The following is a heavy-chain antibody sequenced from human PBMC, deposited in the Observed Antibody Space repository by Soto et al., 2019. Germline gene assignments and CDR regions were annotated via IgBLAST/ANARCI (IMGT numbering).Heavy chain of an antibody. Sequence: GGSLRLSCAASGFTFSSYAMSWVRQAPGKGLEWVSAISGSGGSTYYADSVKGRFTISRDNSKNTLYLQMNSLRAEDTAVYYCANGGQGDILTGYNPLYYYYMDVWGKGTTVTVSS. CDR2: ISGSGGST. J-gene: IGHJ6*03. CDR3: ANGGQGDILTGYNPLYYYYMDV. V-gene: IGHV3-23*01. D-gene: IGHD3-9*01. CDR1: GFTFSSYA.